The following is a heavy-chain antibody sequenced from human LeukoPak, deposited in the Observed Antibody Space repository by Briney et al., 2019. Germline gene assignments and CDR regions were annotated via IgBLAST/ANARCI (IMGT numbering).Heavy chain of an antibody. J-gene: IGHJ6*03. CDR1: GYTFTRYG. CDR3: AGVNLYYNYMDV. Sequence: GASVKVSCKASGYTFTRYGISWVRQARGQGLEWMGWIRVDNGDTDNAQKFQGRVTITTDTSSTTIYMELRSLRSDDTAVYYCAGVNLYYNYMDVWGKGTTVTVSS. CDR2: IRVDNGDT. V-gene: IGHV1-18*01. D-gene: IGHD1-14*01.